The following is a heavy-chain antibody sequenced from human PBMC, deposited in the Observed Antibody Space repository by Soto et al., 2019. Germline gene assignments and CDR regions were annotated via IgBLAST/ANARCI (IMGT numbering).Heavy chain of an antibody. J-gene: IGHJ6*02. D-gene: IGHD2-2*01. V-gene: IGHV1-18*01. CDR2: ISAYNGNT. Sequence: ASVKVSCKASGYTVTSYGISWVRQAPGQGLEWMGWISAYNGNTNYAQKLQGRVTMTTDTSTSTAYMELRSLRSDDTAVYYCARDTPSSVPATYHYYYGMDVWGQGTTVTVSS. CDR3: ARDTPSSVPATYHYYYGMDV. CDR1: GYTVTSYG.